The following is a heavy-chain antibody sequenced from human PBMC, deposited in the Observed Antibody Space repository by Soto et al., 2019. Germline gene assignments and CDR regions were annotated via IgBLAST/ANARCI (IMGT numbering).Heavy chain of an antibody. V-gene: IGHV3-30-3*01. J-gene: IGHJ4*02. D-gene: IGHD5-12*01. CDR3: ARDGLNLDGYNPFDY. CDR1: GFTFSSYA. Sequence: GGSLRLSCAASGFTFSSYAMHWVRQAPGKGLEWVAVISYDGSNKYYADSVKGRFTISRDNSKNTLYLQMNSLRAEDTAVYYCARDGLNLDGYNPFDYWGQGTLVTVSS. CDR2: ISYDGSNK.